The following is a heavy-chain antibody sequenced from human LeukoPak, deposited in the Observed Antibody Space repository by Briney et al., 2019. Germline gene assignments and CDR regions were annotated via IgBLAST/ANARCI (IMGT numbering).Heavy chain of an antibody. D-gene: IGHD2-2*01. V-gene: IGHV1-3*01. CDR1: GYTFTSYA. CDR2: INAGNGST. Sequence: ASVKVSCKASGYTFTSYAMHWVRQAPGQRLEWMAWINAGNGSTKYAEKVQGRVTITRDTSASTAYMELSSLRSEDTAVYYCARDRGGLGYCSSTSCDPPGYYFDYWGQGTLVTVSS. J-gene: IGHJ4*02. CDR3: ARDRGGLGYCSSTSCDPPGYYFDY.